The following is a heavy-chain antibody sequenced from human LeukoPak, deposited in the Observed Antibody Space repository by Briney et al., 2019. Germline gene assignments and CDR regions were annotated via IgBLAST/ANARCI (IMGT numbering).Heavy chain of an antibody. Sequence: QPRGSLRLSCAASGFTFSSYWMSWVRQAPGKGLEWVANIKQDGSEKYYVDSVKGRFTISRDNAKNSLYLQMNSLRAEDTAVYYCARDQGGYYDFWSGYPHDAFDIWGQGTMVTVSS. CDR2: IKQDGSEK. CDR3: ARDQGGYYDFWSGYPHDAFDI. V-gene: IGHV3-7*01. D-gene: IGHD3-3*01. CDR1: GFTFSSYW. J-gene: IGHJ3*02.